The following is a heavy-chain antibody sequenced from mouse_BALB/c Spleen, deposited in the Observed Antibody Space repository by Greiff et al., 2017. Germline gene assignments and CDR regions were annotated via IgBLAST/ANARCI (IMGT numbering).Heavy chain of an antibody. D-gene: IGHD2-3*01. CDR2: ILPGSGST. Sequence: VQLQQSGAELMKPGASVKISCKATGYTFSSYWIEWVKQRPGHGLEWIGEILPGSGSTNYNEKFKGKATFTADTSSNTAYMQLSSLTSEASAVYYCARGGRGYSWFAYWGQGTLVTVSA. J-gene: IGHJ3*01. CDR1: GYTFSSYW. V-gene: IGHV1-9*01. CDR3: ARGGRGYSWFAY.